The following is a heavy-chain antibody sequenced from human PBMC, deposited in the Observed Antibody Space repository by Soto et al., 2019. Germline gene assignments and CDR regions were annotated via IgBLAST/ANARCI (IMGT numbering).Heavy chain of an antibody. D-gene: IGHD6-19*01. Sequence: QVQLQESGPGLVKPSETLSLTCTVSGGSINDYYWSWIRQPPGKGLVWIGYIYYSGSTNYNPSLDSRVTISVDTSRNQFSLKLTSVTAADTAVYYCARRGGGGWYDYAFDIWGQGTMVTVSS. CDR3: ARRGGGGWYDYAFDI. CDR2: IYYSGST. J-gene: IGHJ3*02. CDR1: GGSINDYY. V-gene: IGHV4-59*08.